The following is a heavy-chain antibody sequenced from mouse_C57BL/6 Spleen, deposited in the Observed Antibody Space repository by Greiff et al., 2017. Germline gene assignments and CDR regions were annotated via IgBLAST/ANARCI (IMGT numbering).Heavy chain of an antibody. CDR1: GYAFSSSW. V-gene: IGHV1-82*01. D-gene: IGHD3-2*02. CDR2: IYPGDGDT. CDR3: ARGKDSSGYEGYFDY. Sequence: VKLVESGPELVKPGASVKISCKASGYAFSSSWMNWVKQRPGKGLEWIGRIYPGDGDTNYNGKFKGKATLTADKSSSTAYMQLSSLTSEDSAVYFCARGKDSSGYEGYFDYWGQGTTLTVSS. J-gene: IGHJ2*01.